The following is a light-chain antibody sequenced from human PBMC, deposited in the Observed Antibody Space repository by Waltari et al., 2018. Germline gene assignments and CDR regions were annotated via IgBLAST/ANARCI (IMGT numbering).Light chain of an antibody. Sequence: ETVMTQSPATLSALPGERVTLSCGASQSISSHLAWYQQKPGQPPRLVIYSASSRANGVPVRFSGSGSGTDFTLTISNLQSEDFAVYYCQQYNNWPLTFGGGTKVEL. CDR1: QSISSH. V-gene: IGKV3-15*01. J-gene: IGKJ4*01. CDR3: QQYNNWPLT. CDR2: SAS.